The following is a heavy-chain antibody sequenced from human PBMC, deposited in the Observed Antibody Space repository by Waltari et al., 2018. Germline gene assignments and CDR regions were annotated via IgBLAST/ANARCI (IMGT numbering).Heavy chain of an antibody. Sequence: EVQLLESGGGLVQPGGSLRLSCAASGFTFSSYAMSWVRQAPGKGLGWVSAISGSGGSTYYADSVKGRFTISRDNSKNTLYLQMNSLRAEDTALYYCAKSFRVEDGVATLYYYGMDVWGQGTTVTVSS. D-gene: IGHD5-12*01. J-gene: IGHJ6*02. CDR2: ISGSGGST. CDR1: GFTFSSYA. V-gene: IGHV3-23*01. CDR3: AKSFRVEDGVATLYYYGMDV.